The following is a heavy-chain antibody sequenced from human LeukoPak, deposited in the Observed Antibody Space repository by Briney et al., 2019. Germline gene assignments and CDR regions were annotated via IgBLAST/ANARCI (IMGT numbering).Heavy chain of an antibody. CDR1: GFTFSSYW. CDR2: INSDGSST. CDR3: ARPRGSSGWYDY. V-gene: IGHV3-74*01. D-gene: IGHD6-19*01. Sequence: GGSLRLSCAASGFTFSSYWMHWVRQAPGKGLVWVSRINSDGSSTSYADSVKGRFTISRDNAKNTLYLQMNSLRAEDTAVYYCARPRGSSGWYDYWGQGTLVTVSS. J-gene: IGHJ4*02.